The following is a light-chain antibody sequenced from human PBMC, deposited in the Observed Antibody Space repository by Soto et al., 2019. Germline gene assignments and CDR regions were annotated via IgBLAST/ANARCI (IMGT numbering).Light chain of an antibody. Sequence: QSVLTQPASVSGSPGQSITISCTGTNSDVGSYNLVSWYQQQPGKAPKLTIYEVNKRPSGISNRFSGSKSANTASLTISGLQAEDEADYYCCSYGGRSTYVFGTGTKVTVL. CDR1: NSDVGSYNL. CDR2: EVN. V-gene: IGLV2-23*02. CDR3: CSYGGRSTYV. J-gene: IGLJ1*01.